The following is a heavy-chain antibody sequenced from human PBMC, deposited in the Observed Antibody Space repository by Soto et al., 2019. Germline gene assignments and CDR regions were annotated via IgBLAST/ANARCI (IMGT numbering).Heavy chain of an antibody. CDR3: AKDGVGWVTTVSYFDS. V-gene: IGHV3-23*01. J-gene: IGHJ4*02. CDR1: GFTFSSFA. D-gene: IGHD4-4*01. Sequence: EVQLLESGGGLVQSGGSLRLSCAASGFTFSSFAMNWVRQAPGKGLEWVSTISVSGDTTTYADSVKGRFTISRDNSMDTLYLQMNSLRAEDTALYFCAKDGVGWVTTVSYFDSWGQGTQVTVSS. CDR2: ISVSGDTT.